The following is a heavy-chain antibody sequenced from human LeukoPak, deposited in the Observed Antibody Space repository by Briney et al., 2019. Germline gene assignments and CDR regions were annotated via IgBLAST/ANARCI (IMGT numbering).Heavy chain of an antibody. Sequence: SETLSLTCTVSGGSISSSSYYWGWIRQPPGKGLEWIGSIYYSGSTYYNPSLKSRVTISVDTSKNQFSLKLSSVTAADTAVYYCARGIAAPFFDYWGQGTLVTVSS. J-gene: IGHJ4*02. D-gene: IGHD6-6*01. CDR1: GGSISSSSYY. CDR2: IYYSGST. V-gene: IGHV4-39*01. CDR3: ARGIAAPFFDY.